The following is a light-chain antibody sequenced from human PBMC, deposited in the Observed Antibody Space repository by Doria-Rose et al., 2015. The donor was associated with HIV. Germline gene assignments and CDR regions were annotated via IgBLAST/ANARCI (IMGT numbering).Light chain of an antibody. Sequence: TQTPSFLSASVGVRVTITCRASQGISRYLAWYQQKPGKAPTLLIFGASTLQSGVPSRFSGSGSGTEFTLTISSLQPEDFATYYCQQFDSFPRTFGQGTKVKLK. CDR1: QGISRY. CDR3: QQFDSFPRT. V-gene: IGKV1-9*01. J-gene: IGKJ1*01. CDR2: GAS.